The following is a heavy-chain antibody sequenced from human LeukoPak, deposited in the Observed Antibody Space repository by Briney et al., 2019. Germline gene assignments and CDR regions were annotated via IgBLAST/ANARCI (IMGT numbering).Heavy chain of an antibody. CDR2: IRYDGSNK. J-gene: IGHJ4*02. CDR1: GFTFSSYG. V-gene: IGHV3-30*02. D-gene: IGHD3-16*02. Sequence: QTGGSLRLSCAASGFTFSSYGMHWVRQAPGKGLEWVAFIRYDGSNKYYADSVKGRFTISRDNSKNTLYLQMNSLRAEDTAVYYCAKEAITFGGVIPYAPIDYWGQGTLVTVSS. CDR3: AKEAITFGGVIPYAPIDY.